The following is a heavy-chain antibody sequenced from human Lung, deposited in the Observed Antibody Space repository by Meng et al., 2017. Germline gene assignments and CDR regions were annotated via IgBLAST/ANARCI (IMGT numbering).Heavy chain of an antibody. J-gene: IGHJ4*02. CDR1: IGPISIDSY. V-gene: IGHV4-30-4*08. D-gene: IGHD3-9*01. CDR2: IYSSGNA. CDR3: ARGPLRGLTLTGYYDS. Sequence: GQRREAGPGLVQPYQTLSSPVPVPIGPISIDSYWGWIRQPPGKHLEWIGYIYSSGNAYYNPSLKSRVTITVDTSKNQFSLKVNSVTAADTAVYFCARGPLRGLTLTGYYDSWGQGRLVTVSS.